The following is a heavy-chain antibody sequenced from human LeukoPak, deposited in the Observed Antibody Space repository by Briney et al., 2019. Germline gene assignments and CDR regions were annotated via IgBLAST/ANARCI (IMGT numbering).Heavy chain of an antibody. CDR3: VRELNDYGAYGFDY. CDR1: GFTFSSYA. CDR2: ISSTGGST. V-gene: IGHV3-64*04. D-gene: IGHD4-17*01. Sequence: PGGSLRLSCSASGFTFSSYAMHWVRQAPGKGLEYVSAISSTGGSTYYADSVKGRFTISRDNSKNTLYLQMNSLRAEDTAVYYCVRELNDYGAYGFDYWGPGTLVTVSS. J-gene: IGHJ4*02.